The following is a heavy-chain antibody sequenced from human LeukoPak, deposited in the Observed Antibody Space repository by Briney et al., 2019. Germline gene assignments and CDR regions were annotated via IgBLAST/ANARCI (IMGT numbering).Heavy chain of an antibody. J-gene: IGHJ4*02. CDR1: GGSISSYY. V-gene: IGHV4-59*01. CDR3: ARYSYGYYFDY. Sequence: SETLSLTCTVSGGSISSYYWSRIRQPPGKGLEWIGYIYYSGSTNYNPSLKSRVTISVDTSKNQFSLKLSSVTAADTAVYYCARYSYGYYFDYWGQGTLVTVSS. CDR2: IYYSGST. D-gene: IGHD5-18*01.